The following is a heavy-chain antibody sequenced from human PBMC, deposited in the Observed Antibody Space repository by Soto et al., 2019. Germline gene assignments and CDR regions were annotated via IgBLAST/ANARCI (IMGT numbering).Heavy chain of an antibody. Sequence: VQLVESGGGVVQPGRSLRLSCAASGFTFSSYGMHWVRQAPGKGLEWVAVISYDGSKKYYADSVKGRFTISRDNSKNTRYLQRNSRRAEDTGVYYCAKMPPRGLAYYYGSGSYYRVGHGMDVWGQGTTVTVSS. CDR2: ISYDGSKK. V-gene: IGHV3-30*18. CDR1: GFTFSSYG. J-gene: IGHJ6*02. D-gene: IGHD3-10*01. CDR3: AKMPPRGLAYYYGSGSYYRVGHGMDV.